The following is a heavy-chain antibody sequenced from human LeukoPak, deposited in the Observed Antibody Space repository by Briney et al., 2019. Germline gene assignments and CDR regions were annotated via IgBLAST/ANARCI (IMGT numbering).Heavy chain of an antibody. D-gene: IGHD3-22*01. J-gene: IGHJ4*02. CDR2: IYYSGST. Sequence: PSETLSLTCTVSGGSISSGDYYWSWIRQPPGKGLEWIGYIYYSGSTYYNPSLKSRVTISVDTSKNQFSLKLSSVTAADTAVYYRARGARDSSGYPFDYWGQGTLVTVSS. CDR3: ARGARDSSGYPFDY. CDR1: GGSISSGDYY. V-gene: IGHV4-30-4*01.